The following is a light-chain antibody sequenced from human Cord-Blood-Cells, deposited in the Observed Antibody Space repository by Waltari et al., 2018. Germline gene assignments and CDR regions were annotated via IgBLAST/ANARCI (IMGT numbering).Light chain of an antibody. CDR3: CSYAGSYTVV. CDR2: DVS. CDR1: SSDVGAYNY. J-gene: IGLJ2*01. V-gene: IGLV2-11*01. Sequence: QSALTQPRSVSGSPGQSVTISCTGTSSDVGAYNYVHWYQQHPGKAPKLMIYDVSKRPSGVPDRFSGSKSGNTASLTISGLQAEDEADYYCCSYAGSYTVVFGGGTKLTVL.